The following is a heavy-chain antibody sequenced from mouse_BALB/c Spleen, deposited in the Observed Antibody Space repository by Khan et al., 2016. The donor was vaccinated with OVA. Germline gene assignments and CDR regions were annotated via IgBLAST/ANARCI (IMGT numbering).Heavy chain of an antibody. CDR1: GYSITSGYA. CDR3: ARGNYYGYYFDY. J-gene: IGHJ2*01. Sequence: EVKLLESGPGLVTPSQSLSLTCTVTGYSITSGYAWNWIRQFPGNKLEWMGYISYSSVTCYTPSLKSRISITRDTSKNQFFLQLNSVTTEDTATYYCARGNYYGYYFDYWGQGTTLTVSS. D-gene: IGHD1-1*01. V-gene: IGHV3-2*02. CDR2: ISYSSVT.